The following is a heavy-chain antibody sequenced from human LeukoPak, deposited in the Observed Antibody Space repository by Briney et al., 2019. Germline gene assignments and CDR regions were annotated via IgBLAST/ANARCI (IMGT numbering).Heavy chain of an antibody. CDR2: VYSSGST. V-gene: IGHV4-59*01. CDR1: GGSISGYY. D-gene: IGHD3-22*01. J-gene: IGHJ3*02. Sequence: PSETLSLTCTVSGGSISGYYWTWIRQSPREGLECIAYVYSSGSTNYNPSLKSRVTISVDTSKNQFSLKLSSVTAADTAVYYCARCRSYDSSGYCDAVDIWGQGTMVTVSS. CDR3: ARCRSYDSSGYCDAVDI.